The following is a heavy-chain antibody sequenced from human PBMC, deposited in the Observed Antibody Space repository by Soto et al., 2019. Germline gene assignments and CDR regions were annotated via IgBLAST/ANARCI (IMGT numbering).Heavy chain of an antibody. Sequence: ASVKVSCKASGYTFTSYYMHWVRQAPGQGLEWMGIINPSGGSTSYAQKFQGRVTMTRDTSTSTVYMELSSLGSEDTAVYYCAATVAAHYNWFDPWGQGTLVTVSS. V-gene: IGHV1-46*01. D-gene: IGHD6-19*01. CDR3: AATVAAHYNWFDP. CDR2: INPSGGST. J-gene: IGHJ5*02. CDR1: GYTFTSYY.